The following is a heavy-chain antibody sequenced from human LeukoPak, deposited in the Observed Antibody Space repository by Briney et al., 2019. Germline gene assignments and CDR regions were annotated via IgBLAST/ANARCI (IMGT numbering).Heavy chain of an antibody. CDR1: GGSISSYY. D-gene: IGHD3-3*02. J-gene: IGHJ4*02. Sequence: SETLSLTCTVSGGSISSYYWSWIRQPPGKGLEWIGYIYYSGSTNYNPSLKSRVTISVDTSKNQFSLKLSSVTAADTAVYYCARDSTRKGIDYWGQGTLVTVSS. CDR3: ARDSTRKGIDY. CDR2: IYYSGST. V-gene: IGHV4-59*01.